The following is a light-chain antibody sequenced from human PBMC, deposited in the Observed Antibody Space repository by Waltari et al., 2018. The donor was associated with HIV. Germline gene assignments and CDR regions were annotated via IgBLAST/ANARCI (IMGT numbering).Light chain of an antibody. CDR1: ILAKKY. Sequence: SFDLTQPSSVSVSPGQTSRIPCSGDILAKKYVRWLQQRPGQAPLLIIFKDNERPTGIPERFSGSSTGTTVTLTISGVQVEDEADYYCYSAANYIWVFGGGTRLTVL. CDR3: YSAANYIWV. J-gene: IGLJ3*02. V-gene: IGLV3-27*01. CDR2: KDN.